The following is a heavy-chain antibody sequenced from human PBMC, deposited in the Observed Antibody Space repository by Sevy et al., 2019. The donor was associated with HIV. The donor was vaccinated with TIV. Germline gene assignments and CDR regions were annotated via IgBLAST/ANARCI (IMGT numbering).Heavy chain of an antibody. Sequence: GGSLRLSCAASGFTFSSYSMNWVRQAPGKGLEWVSYISSSSSTIYYADSVKGRFTISRDNAKNSLYLQMNSLRDEDTAVYYCASYGSGWAWDYYYGMDVWGQGTTVTVSS. J-gene: IGHJ6*02. CDR2: ISSSSSTI. CDR1: GFTFSSYS. D-gene: IGHD6-19*01. CDR3: ASYGSGWAWDYYYGMDV. V-gene: IGHV3-48*02.